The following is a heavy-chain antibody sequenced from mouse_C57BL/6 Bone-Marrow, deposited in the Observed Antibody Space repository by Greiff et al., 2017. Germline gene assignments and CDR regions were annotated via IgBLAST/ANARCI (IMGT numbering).Heavy chain of an antibody. V-gene: IGHV1-64*01. CDR3: ARNYGSSGAMDY. Sequence: QVQLQQPGAELVKPGASVKLSCKASGYTFTSYWMYWVKQRPGQGLEWIGMIHPNSGSTNYNEKFKSKATLTVDKSSSTAYMQLSSLTSEDSAVYYCARNYGSSGAMDYWGQGTSVTVSS. D-gene: IGHD1-1*01. J-gene: IGHJ4*01. CDR1: GYTFTSYW. CDR2: IHPNSGST.